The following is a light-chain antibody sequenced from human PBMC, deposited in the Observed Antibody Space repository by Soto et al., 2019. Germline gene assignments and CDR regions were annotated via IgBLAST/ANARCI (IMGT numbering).Light chain of an antibody. CDR3: QQNNIFPRT. Sequence: DIQMTQSPSSVSASVGDRVTITCRASQDISRWLAWYQQKPGKAPRLVIYDASNLESGVPSRVSGSGYGTDFTITISSLQPEDSSTYFCQQNNIFPRTFGRATKVEVK. V-gene: IGKV1-12*01. J-gene: IGKJ1*01. CDR2: DAS. CDR1: QDISRW.